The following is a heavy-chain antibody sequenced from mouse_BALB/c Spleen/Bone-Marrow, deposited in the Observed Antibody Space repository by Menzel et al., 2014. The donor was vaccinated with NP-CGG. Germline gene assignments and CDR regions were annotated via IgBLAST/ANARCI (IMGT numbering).Heavy chain of an antibody. Sequence: EVQGVESGGGLVQPGGSMKLSCVASGFTFSNYWMNWVRQSPEKGLEWVAEIRLKSNNYATLYAESVKGRFTLSRDDSKSSVYLQMNNLRAEDTGIYYCSRENSLLRLRAMDYWGQGTSVTVSS. CDR1: GFTFSNYW. CDR2: IRLKSNNYAT. CDR3: SRENSLLRLRAMDY. D-gene: IGHD1-2*01. V-gene: IGHV6-6*02. J-gene: IGHJ4*01.